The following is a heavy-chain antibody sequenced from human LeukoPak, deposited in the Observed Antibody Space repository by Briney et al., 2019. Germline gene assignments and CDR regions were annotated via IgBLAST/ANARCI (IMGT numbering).Heavy chain of an antibody. Sequence: GGSLRLSCAASGFTFSTYGMSWVRQAPGRGLEWVSVISGTGRTTYYADSVKGRFTISRDSSKNTLYLQMNGLRAEDTAVYYCAKVGENLSSASDYWGQGTLVTVSS. V-gene: IGHV3-23*01. CDR3: AKVGENLSSASDY. CDR2: ISGTGRTT. D-gene: IGHD3-22*01. J-gene: IGHJ4*02. CDR1: GFTFSTYG.